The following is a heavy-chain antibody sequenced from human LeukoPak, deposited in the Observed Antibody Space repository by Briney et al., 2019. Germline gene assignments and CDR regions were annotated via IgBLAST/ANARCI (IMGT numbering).Heavy chain of an antibody. CDR2: IFYSGST. CDR3: AKQQLVRCFDY. CDR1: GGSISSSSYY. V-gene: IGHV4-39*01. Sequence: PSETLSLTCTVSGGSISSSSYYWGWIRQPPGKELEWIGSIFYSGSTYYNPSLKSRVTISVDTSKTQFSLKLSSVTAADTAVYYCAKQQLVRCFDYWGQGTLVTVSS. D-gene: IGHD6-13*01. J-gene: IGHJ4*02.